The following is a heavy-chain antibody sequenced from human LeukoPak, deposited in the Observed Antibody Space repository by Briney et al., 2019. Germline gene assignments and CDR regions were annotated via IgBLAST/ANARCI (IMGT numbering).Heavy chain of an antibody. CDR3: ARGTEVGEFDY. J-gene: IGHJ4*02. D-gene: IGHD1-14*01. V-gene: IGHV4-59*01. CDR1: GGSISSYY. Sequence: SETLPLTCTVSGGSISSYYWSWIRQPPGKGLEWIGYIYYSGSTNYNPSLKSRVTISVDTSKNQFSLKLSSVTAADTAVYYCARGTEVGEFDYWGQGTLVTVSS. CDR2: IYYSGST.